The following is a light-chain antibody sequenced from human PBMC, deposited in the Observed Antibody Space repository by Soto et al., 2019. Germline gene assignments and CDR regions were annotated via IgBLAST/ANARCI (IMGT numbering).Light chain of an antibody. Sequence: QSALTQPPSASGSPGQSVTISCTGTSSDVGNYNYVSWYQKHPGKAPKLMIYDVNKRPSGVPVRFSGSKSGNTASMTVSGLQDDDEAQYYCCSYAGGKNLLFGGGTKLTVL. J-gene: IGLJ2*01. CDR3: CSYAGGKNLL. CDR2: DVN. CDR1: SSDVGNYNY. V-gene: IGLV2-8*01.